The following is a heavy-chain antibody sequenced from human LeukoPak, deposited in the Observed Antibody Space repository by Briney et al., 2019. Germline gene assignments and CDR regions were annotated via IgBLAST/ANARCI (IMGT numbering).Heavy chain of an antibody. CDR1: GYTFTGYY. V-gene: IGHV1-2*02. Sequence: GASVKVSCKASGYTFTGYYMHWVRQDPGQGLEWMGWINPNSGDTNYAQKFQGRVTMTRDTSIRTAYLELSGLRSDDTAVYYCAKNPYEYYFDYWGQGTLVTVSS. CDR2: INPNSGDT. D-gene: IGHD5-12*01. J-gene: IGHJ4*02. CDR3: AKNPYEYYFDY.